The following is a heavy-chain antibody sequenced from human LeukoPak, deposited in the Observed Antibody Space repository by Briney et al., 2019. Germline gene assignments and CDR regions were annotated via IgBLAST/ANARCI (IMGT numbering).Heavy chain of an antibody. CDR3: AREADYDILGWFDP. V-gene: IGHV4-31*03. D-gene: IGHD3-9*01. CDR2: IYYSGST. Sequence: SETLSHTCTVSGGSISSGGYYWSWIRQHPGKGLEWIGYIYYSGSTYYNPSLKSRVTISVDTSKNQFSLKLSSVTAADTAVYYCAREADYDILGWFDPWGQGTLVTVSS. J-gene: IGHJ5*02. CDR1: GGSISSGGYY.